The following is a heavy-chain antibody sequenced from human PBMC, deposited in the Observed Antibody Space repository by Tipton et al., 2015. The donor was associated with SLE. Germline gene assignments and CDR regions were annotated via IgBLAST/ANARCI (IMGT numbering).Heavy chain of an antibody. CDR3: ARVVAYDGFWSGYYPDAFDV. CDR1: GYPLTSYG. V-gene: IGHV1-18*01. J-gene: IGHJ3*01. CDR2: IDAHNGNT. Sequence: QSGAEVKKPGASVKVSCKASGYPLTSYGISWVRQAPGQGLEWMGWIDAHNGNTDYAQKLRGRVTMTTDTSTNTAYMELRSLRSDDTGVYYCARVVAYDGFWSGYYPDAFDVWGQGTMVTVSS. D-gene: IGHD3-3*01.